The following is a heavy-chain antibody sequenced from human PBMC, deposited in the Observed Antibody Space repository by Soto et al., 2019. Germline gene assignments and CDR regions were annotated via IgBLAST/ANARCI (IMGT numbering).Heavy chain of an antibody. D-gene: IGHD6-19*01. CDR3: AGELAVAGPSFDY. Sequence: SVKVSCKASGGTFSSYAISWVRQAPGQGLEWMGGIIPIFGTANYAQKFQGRVTITADESTSTAYMELSSLRSEDTAVYYCAGELAVAGPSFDYWGQGSLVTVSS. J-gene: IGHJ4*02. CDR2: IIPIFGTA. V-gene: IGHV1-69*13. CDR1: GGTFSSYA.